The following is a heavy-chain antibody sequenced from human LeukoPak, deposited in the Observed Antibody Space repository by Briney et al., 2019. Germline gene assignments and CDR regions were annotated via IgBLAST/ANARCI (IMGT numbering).Heavy chain of an antibody. CDR2: ISYDGSNK. V-gene: IGHV3-30*18. Sequence: GGSLRLSCAASGFTFSSYGMHWVRQAPGKGLEWVAVISYDGSNKYYADSVKGRFTISRVNSKNTLYLQMNSLRAEDTAVYYCAKAQKPYYSYGPFDYWGQGTLVTVSS. CDR3: AKAQKPYYSYGPFDY. D-gene: IGHD5-18*01. J-gene: IGHJ4*02. CDR1: GFTFSSYG.